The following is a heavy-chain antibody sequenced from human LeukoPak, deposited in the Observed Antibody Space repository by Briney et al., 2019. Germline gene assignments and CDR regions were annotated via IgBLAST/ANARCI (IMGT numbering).Heavy chain of an antibody. CDR2: MKQDGSEK. Sequence: GGSLRLSCAASGFTFSSYWMSWVRQAPGKGLEWGANMKQDGSEKYYVDSVKGRFTISRDNAKNSLCLQMNSLRAEDTAVYYCARKMATIAAGFDYWGQRTLVTVPS. CDR1: GFTFSSYW. D-gene: IGHD5-24*01. J-gene: IGHJ4*02. V-gene: IGHV3-7*01. CDR3: ARKMATIAAGFDY.